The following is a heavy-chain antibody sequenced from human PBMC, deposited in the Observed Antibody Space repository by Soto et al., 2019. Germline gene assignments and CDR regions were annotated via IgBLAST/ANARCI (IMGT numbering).Heavy chain of an antibody. CDR1: GLAFSNYA. V-gene: IGHV3-21*01. J-gene: IGHJ4*02. Sequence: PGGSLRLSCAGSGLAFSNYAVTWVRQAPGKGLEWVSSISSSSSYIYYADSVKGRFTISRDNAKNSLYLQMNSLRAEDTAVYYCARDFGVYWGQGTLVTVSS. D-gene: IGHD3-10*01. CDR2: ISSSSSYI. CDR3: ARDFGVY.